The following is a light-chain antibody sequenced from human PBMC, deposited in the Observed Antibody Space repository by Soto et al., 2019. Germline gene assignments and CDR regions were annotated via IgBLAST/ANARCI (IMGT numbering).Light chain of an antibody. CDR1: QSVSNNY. CDR3: QQYGSSGT. J-gene: IGKJ1*01. V-gene: IGKV3-20*01. CDR2: GAS. Sequence: IVLTRSPCTLSLSPGERATLSFRASQSVSNNYLAWYQQKPGQAPRLLICGASNRATGIPDRFSGSGSGTDFTLTISRLEPEDFAVYYCQQYGSSGTFGQGTKVDIK.